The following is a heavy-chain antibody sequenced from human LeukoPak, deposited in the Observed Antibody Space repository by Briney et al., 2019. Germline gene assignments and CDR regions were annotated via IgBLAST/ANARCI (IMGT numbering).Heavy chain of an antibody. CDR1: GFTFDDYA. CDR2: ISWNSGSI. Sequence: GGSLRLSCAASGFTFDDYAMHWVRQAPGKGLEWVSGISWNSGSIGYADSVKGRFTISRDNAKNSLYLQMNSLRAEDTAVYYCARDLYYYGSGGLGGMDVWGQGTTVTVSS. CDR3: ARDLYYYGSGGLGGMDV. V-gene: IGHV3-9*01. J-gene: IGHJ6*02. D-gene: IGHD3-10*01.